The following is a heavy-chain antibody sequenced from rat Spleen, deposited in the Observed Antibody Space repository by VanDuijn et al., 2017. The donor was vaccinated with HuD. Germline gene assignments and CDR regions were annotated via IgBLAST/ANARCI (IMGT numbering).Heavy chain of an antibody. Sequence: VQLKESGPGLVQPSQTLSLTCTVSGFSLSNYGVIWVRQAPGKGLEWISSINIDGGGTYYSDSVKGRFTISRDIAKSTLYLQMNSLRSEDTATYYCTRGGYFRYWGQGVMVTVSS. J-gene: IGHJ2*01. CDR3: TRGGYFRY. V-gene: IGHV5-31*01. D-gene: IGHD2-5*01. CDR1: GFSLSNYG. CDR2: INIDGGGT.